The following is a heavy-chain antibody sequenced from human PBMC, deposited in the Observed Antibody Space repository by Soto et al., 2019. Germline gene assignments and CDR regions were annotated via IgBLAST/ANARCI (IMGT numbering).Heavy chain of an antibody. Sequence: EVQLVESGGGLVQPGGSLRLSCAASGFTFSTYWMSWVRQAPGKGLEWVANINEDGTEKYYVDSVKGRFTISRDNAKNSLSLHMNSLRAEDTAVYYCAKAHGSGSYQNYFDYWGQGTLVTVSS. CDR2: INEDGTEK. D-gene: IGHD3-10*01. V-gene: IGHV3-7*03. J-gene: IGHJ4*02. CDR3: AKAHGSGSYQNYFDY. CDR1: GFTFSTYW.